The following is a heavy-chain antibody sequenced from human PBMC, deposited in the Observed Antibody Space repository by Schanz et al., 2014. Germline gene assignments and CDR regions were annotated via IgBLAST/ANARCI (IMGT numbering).Heavy chain of an antibody. Sequence: DVHLLESGGGLVQPGGSLRLSCAASGFSFGTYAMSWVRQAPGKGLEWVSAISGRDGSTYYADSVRGRFTISRDNSKNTLYLQMNSLRAEDTAVYYCAKGRFGELSAFDIWGQGTMVTVSS. CDR1: GFSFGTYA. J-gene: IGHJ3*02. CDR3: AKGRFGELSAFDI. V-gene: IGHV3-23*01. CDR2: ISGRDGST. D-gene: IGHD3-10*01.